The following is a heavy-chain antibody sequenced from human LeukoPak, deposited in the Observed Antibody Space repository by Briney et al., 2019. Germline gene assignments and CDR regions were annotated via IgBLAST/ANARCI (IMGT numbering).Heavy chain of an antibody. CDR2: IYHSGST. CDR3: ARDRYDSYPMDV. D-gene: IGHD3-3*01. J-gene: IGHJ6*02. Sequence: PSETLSLTCAVSGGSISSGGYSWSWIRQPPGKGLEWIGYIYHSGSTYYNPSLKSRVTISVDRSKNQFSLKLSSVTAADTAVYYCARDRYDSYPMDVWGQGTTVTVSS. V-gene: IGHV4-30-2*01. CDR1: GGSISSGGYS.